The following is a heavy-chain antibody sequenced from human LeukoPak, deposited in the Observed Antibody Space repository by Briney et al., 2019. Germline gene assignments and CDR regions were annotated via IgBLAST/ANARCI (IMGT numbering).Heavy chain of an antibody. D-gene: IGHD2-8*01. CDR1: GYTLTELS. CDR2: FDPEDGET. J-gene: IGHJ4*02. Sequence: ASVKVSCKVSGYTLTELSMHWVRQAPGKGLEWMGGFDPEDGETIYAQKFQGRITMTEDTSTDTAYMELSSLRSEDTAVYYCATVNSGYSWLVFDYWGQGTLVTVSS. V-gene: IGHV1-24*01. CDR3: ATVNSGYSWLVFDY.